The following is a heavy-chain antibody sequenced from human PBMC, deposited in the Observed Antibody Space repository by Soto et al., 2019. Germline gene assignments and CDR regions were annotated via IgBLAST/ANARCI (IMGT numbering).Heavy chain of an antibody. D-gene: IGHD1-26*01. J-gene: IGHJ6*02. CDR2: IYYGGST. CDR1: GGSISSYY. CDR3: ARGPYSGSYFPLDYYYYGMDV. V-gene: IGHV4-59*01. Sequence: SETLSLTCTVSGGSISSYYWSWIRQPPGKGLEWIGYIYYGGSTNYNPSLKSRVTISVDTSKNQFSLKLSSVTAADTAWYYCARGPYSGSYFPLDYYYYGMDVWGQGTTVTVSS.